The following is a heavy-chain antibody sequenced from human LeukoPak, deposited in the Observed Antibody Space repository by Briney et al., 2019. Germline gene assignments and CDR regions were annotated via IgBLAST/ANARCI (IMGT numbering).Heavy chain of an antibody. CDR2: IRYDGGNK. CDR3: SKDSRRYCNGWHFDY. D-gene: IGHD6-19*01. V-gene: IGHV3-30*02. Sequence: PGGSLRLSCAASGFTFSSYGMHWVRQAPDKGLEWVAFIRYDGGNKNYADSMKGGFTISRDNSKNTVYLQINSLRAEDTAVYYFSKDSRRYCNGWHFDYWGQGILVTVSS. J-gene: IGHJ4*02. CDR1: GFTFSSYG.